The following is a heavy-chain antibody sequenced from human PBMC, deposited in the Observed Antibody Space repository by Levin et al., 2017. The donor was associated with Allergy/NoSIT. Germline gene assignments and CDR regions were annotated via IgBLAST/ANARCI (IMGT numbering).Heavy chain of an antibody. CDR2: ISSSSSTI. D-gene: IGHD5-12*01. Sequence: ETLSLTCAASGFTFSSYSMNWVRQAPGKGLEWVSYISSSSSTIYYADSVKGRFTISRDNAKNSLYLQMNSLRDEDTAVYYCARDPLGIVATTRFDYWGQGTLVTVSS. CDR3: ARDPLGIVATTRFDY. J-gene: IGHJ4*02. V-gene: IGHV3-48*02. CDR1: GFTFSSYS.